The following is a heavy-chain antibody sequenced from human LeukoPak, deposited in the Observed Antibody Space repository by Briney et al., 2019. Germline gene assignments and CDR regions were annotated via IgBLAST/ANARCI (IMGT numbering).Heavy chain of an antibody. CDR3: ARRLAAANTDGFDI. D-gene: IGHD6-13*01. Sequence: TGESLKIFCKGSGYGFTSYWIGWVRQMPGKGLEWMGIIYPGDSDTRYSPSFQGQVTISADKSISTAYLQWSSLKASDTAMYYCARRLAAANTDGFDIWGQGTMVTISS. CDR2: IYPGDSDT. V-gene: IGHV5-51*01. J-gene: IGHJ3*02. CDR1: GYGFTSYW.